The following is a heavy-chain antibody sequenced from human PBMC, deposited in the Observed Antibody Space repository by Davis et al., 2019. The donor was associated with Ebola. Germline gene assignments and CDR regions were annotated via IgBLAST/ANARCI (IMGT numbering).Heavy chain of an antibody. J-gene: IGHJ6*02. D-gene: IGHD5-12*01. Sequence: SETLSLTCTVSGGSISGDYWSWIRQPPGKGLEWIGYIHDSGSTNYNPSLKSRVTISVDTSKNQFSLKLSSVTAADTAVYYCARGEYSGYDWNYYYYYGMDVWGQGTTVTVSS. V-gene: IGHV4-59*12. CDR2: IHDSGST. CDR3: ARGEYSGYDWNYYYYYGMDV. CDR1: GGSISGDY.